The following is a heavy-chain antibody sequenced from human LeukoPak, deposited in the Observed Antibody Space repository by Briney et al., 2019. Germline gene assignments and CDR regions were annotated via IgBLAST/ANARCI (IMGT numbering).Heavy chain of an antibody. J-gene: IGHJ4*02. V-gene: IGHV3-7*04. CDR1: GFTFNTYW. CDR2: IKQDGSEK. CDR3: AGGSGWLIDS. D-gene: IGHD6-19*01. Sequence: GGSLRLSCATSGFTFNTYWMNWVRQVPGKGLEWVANIKQDGSEKYYVDSVKGRFTISRDNAENSLSLQMNSLRAEDTAVYYCAGGSGWLIDSWGQGTLDTVSS.